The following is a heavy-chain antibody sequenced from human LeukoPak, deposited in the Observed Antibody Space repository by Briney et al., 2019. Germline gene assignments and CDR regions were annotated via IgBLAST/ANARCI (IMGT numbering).Heavy chain of an antibody. CDR2: INHSGST. D-gene: IGHD6-19*01. CDR1: GGSFSGYY. J-gene: IGHJ3*02. Sequence: SETLSLTCAVYGGSFSGYYWSWIRQPPGKGLEWIGEINHSGSTNYNPSLKSRVTISVDTYKNQFSLKLSSVTAADTAVYYCARAGSIAVPLIWGQGTMVTVSS. CDR3: ARAGSIAVPLI. V-gene: IGHV4-34*01.